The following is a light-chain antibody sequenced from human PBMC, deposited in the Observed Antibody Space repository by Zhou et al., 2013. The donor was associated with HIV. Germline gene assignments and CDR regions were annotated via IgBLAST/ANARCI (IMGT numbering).Light chain of an antibody. J-gene: IGKJ1*01. Sequence: DIQMTQSPSSLSASVGDRVTITCRASQSIATYLNWYQQKPGKAPKLLISDASNLQSGVPSRFSGSGSGTDFTLTINSLQPEDFATYYCQQSYSAWTFGQGTKVEVK. CDR2: DAS. CDR1: QSIATY. CDR3: QQSYSAWT. V-gene: IGKV1-39*01.